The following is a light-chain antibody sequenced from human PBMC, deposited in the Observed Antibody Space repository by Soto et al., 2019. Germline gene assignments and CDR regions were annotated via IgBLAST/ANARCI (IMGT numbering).Light chain of an antibody. CDR2: DGS. CDR3: SSYAGSDYPYV. V-gene: IGLV2-8*01. CDR1: SKDVGYYNY. Sequence: QSVLTQPPSASGSPGQSVTIACTGTSKDVGYYNYVSWYQQPPGKAPKLLIYDGSKRPSGVPDPFSGSKSGNTASLTVSGLQAEAEGDYYCSSYAGSDYPYVFGTGTKGAVL. J-gene: IGLJ1*01.